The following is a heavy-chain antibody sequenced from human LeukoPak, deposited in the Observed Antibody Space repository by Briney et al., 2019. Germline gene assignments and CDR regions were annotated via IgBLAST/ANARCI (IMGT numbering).Heavy chain of an antibody. V-gene: IGHV3-21*01. CDR3: ARGLEYQLLPFDY. J-gene: IGHJ4*02. Sequence: GGSLRLSCAASGFTFSSYSMNWVRQAPGKGLEWVSSISSSSSYIYYADSVKGRFTISRDNAKNSLYLQMNSLRAEDTVVYYCARGLEYQLLPFDYWGQGTLVTVSS. CDR2: ISSSSSYI. CDR1: GFTFSSYS. D-gene: IGHD2-2*01.